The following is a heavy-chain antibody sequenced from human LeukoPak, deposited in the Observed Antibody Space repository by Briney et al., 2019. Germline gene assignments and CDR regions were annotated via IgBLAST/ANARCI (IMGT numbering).Heavy chain of an antibody. Sequence: SETLSLTCTVSSGSISTSNYYWGWVRQPPGKALEWIGNIFYSGSTYYSPSLKSRVTISLDTSRNQFSLQLNSVTPEDTAVYYCARDDYDARWGAFDIWGQGTMVTVSS. CDR2: IFYSGST. V-gene: IGHV4-39*07. D-gene: IGHD4-17*01. CDR1: SGSISTSNYY. J-gene: IGHJ3*02. CDR3: ARDDYDARWGAFDI.